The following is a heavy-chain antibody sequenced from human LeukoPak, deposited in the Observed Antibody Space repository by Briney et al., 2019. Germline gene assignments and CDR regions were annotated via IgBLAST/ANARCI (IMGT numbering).Heavy chain of an antibody. CDR2: ITASGGTT. CDR1: GFTFSSYG. D-gene: IGHD3-10*01. CDR3: AKVWAHDGSGNPYWHFDL. J-gene: IGHJ2*01. Sequence: GGSLRLSCAASGFTFSSYGMSWVRQAPGKGLEWVSAITASGGTTYYADSVKGRFTISRDNSKNTLYLQMNSLRAEDTAVYYCAKVWAHDGSGNPYWHFDLWGRGTLVTVSS. V-gene: IGHV3-23*01.